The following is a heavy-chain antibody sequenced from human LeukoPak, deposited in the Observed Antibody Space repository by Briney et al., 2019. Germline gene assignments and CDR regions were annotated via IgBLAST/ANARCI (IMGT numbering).Heavy chain of an antibody. CDR2: ISYDGSNK. V-gene: IGHV3-30-3*01. CDR3: ARDDYGDDTPFDY. Sequence: PGGSLRLSCAASGFTFSSYAMHWVRQAPGKGLEWVAVISYDGSNKYYADSVKGRFTISRDNSKNTLYLQMNSLRAEDTAVYYCARDDYGDDTPFDYWGQGTLVTVSS. CDR1: GFTFSSYA. D-gene: IGHD4-17*01. J-gene: IGHJ4*02.